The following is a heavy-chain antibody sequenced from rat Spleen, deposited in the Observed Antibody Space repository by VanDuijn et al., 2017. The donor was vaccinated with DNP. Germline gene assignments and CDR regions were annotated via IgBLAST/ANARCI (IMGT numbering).Heavy chain of an antibody. Sequence: EVQLVESGGGLVQPGRSLKVSCAASGFPFSDYYMAWVRQSPKKGLEWVATIIYNSGSTFYRDSVKGRFSVSRDNAKSTLFLQMASLRSEDTATYYCTRQRLNWFSYWGQGTLVTVSS. CDR3: TRQRLNWFSY. CDR2: IIYNSGST. V-gene: IGHV5-7*01. J-gene: IGHJ3*01. CDR1: GFPFSDYY.